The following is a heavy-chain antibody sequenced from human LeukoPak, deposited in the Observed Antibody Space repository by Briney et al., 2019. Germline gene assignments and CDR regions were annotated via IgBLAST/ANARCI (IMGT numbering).Heavy chain of an antibody. CDR1: GFTFSTYS. V-gene: IGHV3-48*01. CDR3: AKAYFGESFGS. D-gene: IGHD3-10*01. J-gene: IGHJ4*02. CDR2: ISGSSKTI. Sequence: GGSLRLSCAASGFTFSTYSMNWARQAPGKGLEWLSYISGSSKTIDYANSVRGRFTVSRDNAKNSLYLQMNSLRAEDTAVYYCAKAYFGESFGSWGQGTLVTVSS.